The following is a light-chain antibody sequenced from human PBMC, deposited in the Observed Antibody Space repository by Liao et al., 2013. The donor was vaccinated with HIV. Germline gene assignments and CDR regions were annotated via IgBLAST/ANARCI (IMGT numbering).Light chain of an antibody. CDR1: KLGDKY. Sequence: SYELTQPPSVSVSPGQTASISCSGDKLGDKYACWYHQKPGQSPVLVIYQDDKRPSGIPERFSGSNSGNTATLTISGTQAMDEADYYCQAWDSSTAKYVFGTGTKVTVL. V-gene: IGLV3-1*01. CDR3: QAWDSSTAKYV. J-gene: IGLJ1*01. CDR2: QDD.